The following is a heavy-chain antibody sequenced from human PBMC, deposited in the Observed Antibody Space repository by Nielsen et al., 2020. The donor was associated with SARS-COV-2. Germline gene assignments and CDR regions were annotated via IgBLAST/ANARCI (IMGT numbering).Heavy chain of an antibody. J-gene: IGHJ4*02. Sequence: ASVKVSCKSSGYTFTTNAIHWVRQAPGQWLEWMGWINTGNGNTKYSQRSQGRVTFTRDTSASTAHMELASLNSEDTAIYYCAREAGRGTLSGTERYFFFWGQGTLVTVSS. D-gene: IGHD1/OR15-1a*01. CDR1: GYTFTTNA. V-gene: IGHV1-3*04. CDR2: INTGNGNT. CDR3: AREAGRGTLSGTERYFFF.